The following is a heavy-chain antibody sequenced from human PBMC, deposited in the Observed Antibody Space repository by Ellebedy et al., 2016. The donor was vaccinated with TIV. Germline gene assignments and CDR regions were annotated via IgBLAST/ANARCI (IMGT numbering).Heavy chain of an antibody. CDR2: ISSSSGVI. Sequence: PGGSLRLSCAASGFTFSTSSMNWVRQAPGKGLKCVSYISSSSGVIWYADSVKGRFTVSRDNAKKSLYLQMNSLRGEDTAVYYGARTGGAYYSHWGQGSLVSVFS. J-gene: IGHJ4*02. V-gene: IGHV3-48*04. CDR1: GFTFSTSS. D-gene: IGHD1-26*01. CDR3: ARTGGAYYSH.